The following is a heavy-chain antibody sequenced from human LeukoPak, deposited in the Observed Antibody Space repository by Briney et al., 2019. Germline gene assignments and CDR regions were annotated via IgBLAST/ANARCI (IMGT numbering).Heavy chain of an antibody. J-gene: IGHJ5*02. CDR2: IYPGDSDT. Sequence: GESLKISCKGSGHSFTSYWIGWVRQMPGKGLEWMGIIYPGDSDTRYSPSFQGQVTISADKSISTAYLQWSSLKASDTAMYYCARPTSGIQLWDRGYNWFDPWGQGTLVTVSS. CDR3: ARPTSGIQLWDRGYNWFDP. V-gene: IGHV5-51*01. CDR1: GHSFTSYW. D-gene: IGHD5-18*01.